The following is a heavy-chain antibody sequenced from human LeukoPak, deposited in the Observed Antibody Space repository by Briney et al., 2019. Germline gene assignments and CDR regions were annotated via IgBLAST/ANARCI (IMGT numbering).Heavy chain of an antibody. CDR3: ARGSTSGWPDYFDY. CDR2: INGDGSRT. V-gene: IGHV3-74*01. CDR1: GFTLSSYW. J-gene: IGHJ4*02. D-gene: IGHD6-19*01. Sequence: GGSLRLSCAASGFTLSSYWMHWVRQAPGKGLVWVSRINGDGSRTPYANSVKGRFTISRDNAKNTLYLQMHSLRADDTAVYYCARGSTSGWPDYFDYWGQGSVVTVSS.